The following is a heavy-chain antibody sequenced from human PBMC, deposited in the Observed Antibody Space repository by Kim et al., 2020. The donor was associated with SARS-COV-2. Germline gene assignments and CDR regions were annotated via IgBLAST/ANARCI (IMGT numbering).Heavy chain of an antibody. Sequence: GGSLRLSCAASGFTFSSYWMNWVRQAPGKGLQWVANIKPDGSGKYYVDSVKGRFTISRDNAKNSLCLHMNSLRAEDTAVYYCARGYCSGGSCSRGYWGQGTLVTVSS. V-gene: IGHV3-7*01. D-gene: IGHD2-15*01. CDR1: GFTFSSYW. J-gene: IGHJ4*02. CDR3: ARGYCSGGSCSRGY. CDR2: IKPDGSGK.